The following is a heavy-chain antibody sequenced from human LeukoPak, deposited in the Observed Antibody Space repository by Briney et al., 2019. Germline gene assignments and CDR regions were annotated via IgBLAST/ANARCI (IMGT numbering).Heavy chain of an antibody. CDR3: AADRFCTSTTCFGNWFDP. J-gene: IGHJ5*02. Sequence: ASVKVSCKVSGYTLNELSMHWVRQSPGKGLEWMGSFHPEDGETIYAQKFQGRVSMTEDTSTDTAYIELSSLKSEDTAVYYCAADRFCTSTTCFGNWFDPWGQGTVVTVSS. CDR2: FHPEDGET. D-gene: IGHD2-2*01. CDR1: GYTLNELS. V-gene: IGHV1-24*01.